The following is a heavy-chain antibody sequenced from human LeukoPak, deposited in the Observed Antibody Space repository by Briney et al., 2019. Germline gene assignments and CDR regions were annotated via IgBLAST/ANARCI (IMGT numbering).Heavy chain of an antibody. V-gene: IGHV3-66*01. CDR2: IYSGGST. CDR3: TRDFYDSSAYYFHGY. Sequence: GGSLRLSCAASGFTVSRNYMSWVRQAPGKGLEWVSVIYSGGSTYYADAVKGRFTISRDNSKNMLYLQMNSLRAEDTAVYYCTRDFYDSSAYYFHGYWGQGTLVTVSS. CDR1: GFTVSRNY. D-gene: IGHD3-22*01. J-gene: IGHJ4*02.